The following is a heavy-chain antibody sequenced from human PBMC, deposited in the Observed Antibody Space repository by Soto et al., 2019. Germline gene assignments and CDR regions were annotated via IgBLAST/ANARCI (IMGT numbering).Heavy chain of an antibody. V-gene: IGHV3-30*18. J-gene: IGHJ4*02. D-gene: IGHD4-17*01. CDR3: ANSRALDYGDYDVSIYY. CDR1: GFTFSSYG. CDR2: ISYDGSNK. Sequence: GGSLRLSCVASGFTFSSYGMHWVRQAPGKGLEWVAVISYDGSNKYYADSVKGRFTISRDNSKNTLYLQMNSLRAEDTAVYYSANSRALDYGDYDVSIYYWGQGTLVTVSS.